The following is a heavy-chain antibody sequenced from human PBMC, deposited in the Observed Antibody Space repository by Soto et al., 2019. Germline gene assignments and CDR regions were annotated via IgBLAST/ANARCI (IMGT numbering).Heavy chain of an antibody. CDR1: GGSISSGGYY. Sequence: QVQLQESGPGLVKPSQTLSLTCTVSGGSISSGGYYWSWIRQHPGKGLEWIGNIYSSGITYYNPSLTSRVTISVDTSKNQFSLKLSSVTAADTAVYYCASHYYDTPRYFDLWGRGTLVTVS. J-gene: IGHJ2*01. V-gene: IGHV4-31*03. CDR3: ASHYYDTPRYFDL. CDR2: IYSSGIT. D-gene: IGHD3-22*01.